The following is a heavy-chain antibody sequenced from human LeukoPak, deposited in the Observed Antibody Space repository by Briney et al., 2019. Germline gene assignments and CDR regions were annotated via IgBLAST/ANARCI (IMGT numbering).Heavy chain of an antibody. CDR3: AREAYGSGSHYNFGTNNWFDP. V-gene: IGHV1-69*13. D-gene: IGHD3-10*01. CDR2: IIPIFATP. J-gene: IGHJ5*02. CDR1: GGTFSSYA. Sequence: ASVKVSCKTSGGTFSSYAISWVRQAPGQGLEWMGEIIPIFATPNYAQKFQGRVTITADESTSTAYMELSSLRSEDTAVYYCAREAYGSGSHYNFGTNNWFDPWGQGTLVTVSS.